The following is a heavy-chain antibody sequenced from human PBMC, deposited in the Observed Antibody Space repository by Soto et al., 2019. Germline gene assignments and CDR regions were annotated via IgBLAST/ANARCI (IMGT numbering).Heavy chain of an antibody. CDR1: GFAFGDYW. V-gene: IGHV3-7*05. CDR3: ARDVSPGSSGYYFDAFDI. D-gene: IGHD6-25*01. Sequence: EVQRVESGGGLVQPGGSLRLSCAASGFAFGDYWMTWVRQAPGKGLEWVANIKKDGSKKSYLDSVRGRFTISIDNTENSLFLQMNSLRAEDTALYYCARDVSPGSSGYYFDAFDIWGQGTTVTVSS. CDR2: IKKDGSKK. J-gene: IGHJ3*02.